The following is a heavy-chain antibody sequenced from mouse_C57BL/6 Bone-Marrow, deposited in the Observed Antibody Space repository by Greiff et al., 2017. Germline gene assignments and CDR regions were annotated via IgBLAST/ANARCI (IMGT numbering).Heavy chain of an antibody. CDR2: ISSGSSTI. J-gene: IGHJ2*01. Sequence: EVQVVESGGGLVKPGGSLKLSCAASGFTFSDYGMHWVRQAPETGLEWVAYISSGSSTIYYADPVQGRFTISRDNAKNTLFLQMTSLRSEDTAMYYCARSYYSNYEDDFDYWGQGTTLTVSS. D-gene: IGHD2-5*01. CDR1: GFTFSDYG. V-gene: IGHV5-17*01. CDR3: ARSYYSNYEDDFDY.